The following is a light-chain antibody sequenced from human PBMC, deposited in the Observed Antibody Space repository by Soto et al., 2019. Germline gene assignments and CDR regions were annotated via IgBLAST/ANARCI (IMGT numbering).Light chain of an antibody. Sequence: DIQMTQSPSSLSASVGDRVTITCRASQRISNSLTWYQQKPGKAPDLLIYAASNLQSGVPSRFSGSGSGTGFTLTITSREPEDFATYYCQQGYSSPQMYTFGQGTKLEIK. J-gene: IGKJ2*01. V-gene: IGKV1-39*01. CDR3: QQGYSSPQMYT. CDR2: AAS. CDR1: QRISNS.